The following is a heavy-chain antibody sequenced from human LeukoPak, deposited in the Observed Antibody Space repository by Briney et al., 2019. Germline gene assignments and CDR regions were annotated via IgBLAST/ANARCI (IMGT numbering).Heavy chain of an antibody. CDR3: ARGSGHYYGSGNDY. CDR1: GGSISSSSYY. V-gene: IGHV4-39*01. CDR2: IYYSGST. D-gene: IGHD3-10*01. Sequence: SEALSLTCTVSGGSISSSSYYWGWIRQPPGKGLEWIGSIYYSGSTYYNPSLKSRVTITVDTSKNQFSLKLSSVTAADTAVYYCARGSGHYYGSGNDYWGQGTLVTVSS. J-gene: IGHJ4*02.